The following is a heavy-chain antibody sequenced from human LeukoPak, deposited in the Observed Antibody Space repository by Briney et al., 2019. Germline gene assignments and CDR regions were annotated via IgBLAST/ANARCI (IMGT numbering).Heavy chain of an antibody. J-gene: IGHJ3*02. Sequence: ASVKVSCKASGYTFTSYGISRVRQAPGQGLEWMGWISAYNGNTNYAQKLQGRVTMATDTSTSTAYMELRSLRSDDTAVYYCARGRVYGSGSYYPPDAFDIWGQGTMVTVSS. CDR1: GYTFTSYG. CDR2: ISAYNGNT. D-gene: IGHD3-10*01. V-gene: IGHV1-18*01. CDR3: ARGRVYGSGSYYPPDAFDI.